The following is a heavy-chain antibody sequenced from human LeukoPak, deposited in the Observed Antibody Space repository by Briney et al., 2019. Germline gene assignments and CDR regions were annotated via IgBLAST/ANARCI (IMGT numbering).Heavy chain of an antibody. CDR3: AKAQNDFWSGYLTEPKQGYFDY. V-gene: IGHV3-23*01. CDR1: AFIFSGHW. J-gene: IGHJ4*02. D-gene: IGHD3-3*01. CDR2: ISGSGGST. Sequence: GGSLRLSCEGSAFIFSGHWMNWVRQAPGKGLEWVSAISGSGGSTYYADSVKGRFTISRDNSKNTLYLQMNSLRAEDTAVYYCAKAQNDFWSGYLTEPKQGYFDYWGQGTLVTVSS.